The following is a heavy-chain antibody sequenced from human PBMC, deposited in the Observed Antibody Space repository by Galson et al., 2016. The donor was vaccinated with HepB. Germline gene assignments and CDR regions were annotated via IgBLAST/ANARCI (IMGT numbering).Heavy chain of an antibody. CDR3: ATGEGDYGDPFDY. CDR2: IKGDESDR. CDR1: GFSFSSYW. J-gene: IGHJ4*02. Sequence: SLRLSCAASGFSFSSYWMHWVRLAPGKGLVWVSRIKGDESDRFYADSVKGRFTIFRDNAKNTVYLQMNSLRAEDSAVYFWATGEGDYGDPFDYWGQGTLVTVSS. D-gene: IGHD4-17*01. V-gene: IGHV3-74*01.